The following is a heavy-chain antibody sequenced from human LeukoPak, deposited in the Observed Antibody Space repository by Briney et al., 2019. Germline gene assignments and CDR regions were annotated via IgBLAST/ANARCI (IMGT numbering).Heavy chain of an antibody. Sequence: GGSLRLSCAASRFTFSSYAMSWVRQAPGKGLEWVSGISSSGGTTYYTDSVKGRFTISRGNSKNTLYLQMNGLRAEDTAVYYCAARAVAGTPYYFDYWGQGTLVTVSS. CDR3: AARAVAGTPYYFDY. J-gene: IGHJ4*02. D-gene: IGHD6-19*01. V-gene: IGHV3-23*01. CDR1: RFTFSSYA. CDR2: ISSSGGTT.